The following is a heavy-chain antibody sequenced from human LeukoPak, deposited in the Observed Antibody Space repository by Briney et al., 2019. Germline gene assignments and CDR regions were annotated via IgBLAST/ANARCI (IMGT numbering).Heavy chain of an antibody. V-gene: IGHV3-48*04. CDR3: ATMTTYCGGDCYFFDY. D-gene: IGHD2-21*02. Sequence: GGSLRLSCAASGFTFSSYAMSWVRQAPGKGLEWVSYISGSSNSIYYADSVKGRFTISRDNAKNSLYLQMNSLRADDAAVYYCATMTTYCGGDCYFFDYWGQGTLVTVSS. CDR2: ISGSSNSI. J-gene: IGHJ4*02. CDR1: GFTFSSYA.